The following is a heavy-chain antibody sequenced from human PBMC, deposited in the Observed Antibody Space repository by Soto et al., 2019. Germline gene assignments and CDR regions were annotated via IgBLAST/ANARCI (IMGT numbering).Heavy chain of an antibody. Sequence: QVQLVESGGGVVQPGRSLRLSCAASGFTFSRYGFHWVRQAPGKGLEWVAVIVSDGSNKYHADSVEGRFTISRDNSKDTLYLQMNSLRAEDTAVYYCARDDAFQNENGFDIRGQGTMVTVSS. D-gene: IGHD1-1*01. CDR1: GFTFSRYG. V-gene: IGHV3-33*01. CDR2: IVSDGSNK. CDR3: ARDDAFQNENGFDI. J-gene: IGHJ3*02.